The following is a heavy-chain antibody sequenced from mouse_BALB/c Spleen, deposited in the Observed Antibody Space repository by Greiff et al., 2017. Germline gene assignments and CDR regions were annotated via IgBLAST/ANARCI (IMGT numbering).Heavy chain of an antibody. V-gene: IGHV1S22*01. CDR1: GYTLTSYW. J-gene: IGHJ3*01. Sequence: QQPGSELVRPGASVKLSCKASGYTLTSYWMHWVKQRPGQGLEWIGNIDPGSGSTNYDEKFKSKATLTVDTSSSTAYMQLSSLTSEDSAVYYCTRGELRFAYWGQGTLVTVSA. CDR3: TRGELRFAY. D-gene: IGHD3-3*01. CDR2: IDPGSGST.